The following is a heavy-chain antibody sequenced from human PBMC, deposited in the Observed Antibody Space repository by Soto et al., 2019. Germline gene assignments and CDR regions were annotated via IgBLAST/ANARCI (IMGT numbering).Heavy chain of an antibody. V-gene: IGHV1-46*01. D-gene: IGHD1-1*01. CDR1: GYTFTIYY. CDR3: ARGRYGDY. Sequence: GASVKVSCKASGYTFTIYYMHWVRQAPGQGLEWMGIINPSGGSTSYAQKLQGRVTVTRDTSTSTAYMELRSLRSDDTAVYYCARGRYGDYWGQGALVTVSS. CDR2: INPSGGST. J-gene: IGHJ4*02.